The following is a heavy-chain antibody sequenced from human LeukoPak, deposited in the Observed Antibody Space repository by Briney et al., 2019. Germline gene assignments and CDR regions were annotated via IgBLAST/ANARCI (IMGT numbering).Heavy chain of an antibody. Sequence: PGGSLRLSCAASGFTFDDYGMSWVRQAPGKGLEWVSGINWNGGSTGYAESVKGRFTISRDNAKNSLYLQMNSLRAEDTALYYCARKRGSWYYFDYWGQGTLVTVSS. J-gene: IGHJ4*02. V-gene: IGHV3-20*04. CDR3: ARKRGSWYYFDY. D-gene: IGHD6-13*01. CDR1: GFTFDDYG. CDR2: INWNGGST.